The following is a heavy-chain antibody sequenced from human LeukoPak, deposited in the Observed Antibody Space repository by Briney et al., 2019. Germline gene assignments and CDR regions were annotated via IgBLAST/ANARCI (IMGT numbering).Heavy chain of an antibody. Sequence: GASVKVSCKASGYTFTGYYMHWVRQAPGQGLEWMGWINPNSGGTNYAQKFQGRVTMTRDTSISTAYMELSRLRSDDTAVYYCARASRLSIVVVPAARKNWFDPWGQGTLVTVSS. CDR1: GYTFTGYY. D-gene: IGHD2-2*01. V-gene: IGHV1-2*02. CDR3: ARASRLSIVVVPAARKNWFDP. CDR2: INPNSGGT. J-gene: IGHJ5*02.